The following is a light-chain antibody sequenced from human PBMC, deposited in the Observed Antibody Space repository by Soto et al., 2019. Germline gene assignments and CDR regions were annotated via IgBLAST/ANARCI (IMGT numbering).Light chain of an antibody. CDR3: QKYDSAPRT. V-gene: IGKV1-27*01. Sequence: DIQMTQSPSSLSASVGDSGTITCRASQGINNYLAWYQQKPGKVPVLLIYSASTLKPGIPSRFSGSGAGTDFTLTISSLQPEDFATYYCQKYDSAPRTFGQGTKVDIK. CDR1: QGINNY. J-gene: IGKJ1*01. CDR2: SAS.